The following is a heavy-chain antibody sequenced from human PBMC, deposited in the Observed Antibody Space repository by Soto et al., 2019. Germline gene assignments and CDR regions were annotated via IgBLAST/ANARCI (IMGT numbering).Heavy chain of an antibody. D-gene: IGHD1-26*01. V-gene: IGHV3-21*01. CDR1: GFTFSSYS. Sequence: GGSLRLSCAASGFTFSSYSMNWVRQAPGKGLEWVSSIGSDSSYIYHADSMKGRFTISRDNAKNSLYLQMNSLRAEDTAVYYCASEPEQGAIDYYFDYWGQGT. J-gene: IGHJ4*02. CDR2: IGSDSSYI. CDR3: ASEPEQGAIDYYFDY.